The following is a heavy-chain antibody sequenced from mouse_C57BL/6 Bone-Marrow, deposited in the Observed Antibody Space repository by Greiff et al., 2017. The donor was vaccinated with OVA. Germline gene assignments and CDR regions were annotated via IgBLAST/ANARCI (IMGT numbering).Heavy chain of an antibody. J-gene: IGHJ2*01. CDR2: ISTYYGDA. D-gene: IGHD2-2*01. CDR1: GYTFTDHA. V-gene: IGHV1-67*01. Sequence: VQLQQSGPELVRPGVSVKLSCKGSGYTFTDHAMHWVKQSHAKSLEWIGAISTYYGDASYTQKIEDQATMSVDNSSSTAYMELARLTSEDSAVYYCAKRGGVTTKEGCPYYFDYWGQGTTLTVSS. CDR3: AKRGGVTTKEGCPYYFDY.